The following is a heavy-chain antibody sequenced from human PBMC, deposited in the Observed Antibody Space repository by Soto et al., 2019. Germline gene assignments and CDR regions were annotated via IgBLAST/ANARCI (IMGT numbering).Heavy chain of an antibody. CDR3: AREVWQLADRGGMDV. CDR1: GYTFTSYA. Sequence: QVQLVQSGAEVKKPGASVKVSCKASGYTFTSYAMHWVRQAPRQRLEWMGWINAGNGNTKYSQKFQGRVTITRDTSASTAYMELRSLRSEDTAVYYCAREVWQLADRGGMDVWGQGTTVTVSS. CDR2: INAGNGNT. V-gene: IGHV1-3*01. J-gene: IGHJ6*02. D-gene: IGHD6-6*01.